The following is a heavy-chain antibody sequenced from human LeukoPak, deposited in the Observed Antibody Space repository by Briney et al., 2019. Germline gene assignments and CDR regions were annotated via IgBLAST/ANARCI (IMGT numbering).Heavy chain of an antibody. CDR3: ARDGLSSGYYSGPFDY. V-gene: IGHV1-69*01. CDR1: GGTFISYA. CDR2: IIPIFGTA. Sequence: SVKVSFKASGGTFISYAISWVRQAPGQGLEWMGGIIPIFGTANYAQKFQGRVTITADESTSTAYMELSSLRSEDTAVYYCARDGLSSGYYSGPFDYWGQGTLVTVSS. D-gene: IGHD3-22*01. J-gene: IGHJ4*02.